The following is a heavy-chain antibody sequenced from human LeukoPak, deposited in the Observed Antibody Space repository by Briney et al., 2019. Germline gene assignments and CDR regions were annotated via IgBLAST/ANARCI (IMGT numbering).Heavy chain of an antibody. CDR2: IKQDGSEK. CDR3: ARDRLIVGTTHWFDP. J-gene: IGHJ5*02. CDR1: GFTFSSYW. V-gene: IGHV3-7*01. D-gene: IGHD5-12*01. Sequence: GGSLRLSCAASGFTFSSYWMSWVRQAPGKGLEWVANIKQDGSEKYYVDSVKGRFTISRDNAKNSLYLQMNSLRAEDTAVYYCARDRLIVGTTHWFDPWGQGTLVTVSS.